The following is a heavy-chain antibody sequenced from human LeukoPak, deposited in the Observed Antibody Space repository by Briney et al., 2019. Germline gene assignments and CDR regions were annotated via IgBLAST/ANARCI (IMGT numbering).Heavy chain of an antibody. CDR3: AREGRAWLVYVY. Sequence: ASVKVSCKASGYTFTSYGISWVRQATGQGLEWMGTVNPSGGSTRYAQKFQGRVTMTRDKSTSTVYMELSSLRSEDTAVYYCAREGRAWLVYVYWGQGTLVTVSS. CDR1: GYTFTSYG. V-gene: IGHV1-46*01. CDR2: VNPSGGST. D-gene: IGHD6-19*01. J-gene: IGHJ4*02.